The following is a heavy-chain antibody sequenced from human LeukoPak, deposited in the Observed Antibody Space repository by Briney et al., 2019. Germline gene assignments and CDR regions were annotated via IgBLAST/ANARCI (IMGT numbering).Heavy chain of an antibody. CDR2: ISGSAGST. CDR3: ARARLRFLEWLF. J-gene: IGHJ4*02. Sequence: PGGSLRLSCAASGFTFSNYAMSWVRQAPGKGLDWVSTISGSAGSTDYADSVKGRFTISRDNSKNTLYLQMNGLRAEDTAVYYCARARLRFLEWLFGGQGTLVTVSS. V-gene: IGHV3-23*01. CDR1: GFTFSNYA. D-gene: IGHD3-3*01.